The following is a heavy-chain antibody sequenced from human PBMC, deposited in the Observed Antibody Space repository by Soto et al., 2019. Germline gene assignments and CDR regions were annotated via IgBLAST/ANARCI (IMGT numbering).Heavy chain of an antibody. CDR3: TRAVYGDYDDAFDI. D-gene: IGHD4-17*01. J-gene: IGHJ3*02. V-gene: IGHV4-31*03. CDR1: GGSISSGGYY. CDR2: IYYSGST. Sequence: QVQLQESGPGLVKPSQTLSLTCTVSGGSISSGGYYWSWIRQHPGKGLEWIGYIYYSGSTYYNPSLKSRVTISVDTSKNQFSLKLSSVTAADTAVYYCTRAVYGDYDDAFDIWGQGTMVTVSS.